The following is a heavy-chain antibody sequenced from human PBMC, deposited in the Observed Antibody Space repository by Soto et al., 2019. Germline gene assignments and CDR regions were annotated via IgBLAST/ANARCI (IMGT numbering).Heavy chain of an antibody. V-gene: IGHV4-34*01. Sequence: SETLSLTCAVYGGSFSGYYWSWIRQPPGKGLEWIGEINHSGSTNYNPSLKSRVTISVGTSKNQFSLKLSSVTAADTAVYYCARERIFGVVIITGGWFDPWGQGTLVTVSS. CDR2: INHSGST. CDR1: GGSFSGYY. J-gene: IGHJ5*02. CDR3: ARERIFGVVIITGGWFDP. D-gene: IGHD3-3*01.